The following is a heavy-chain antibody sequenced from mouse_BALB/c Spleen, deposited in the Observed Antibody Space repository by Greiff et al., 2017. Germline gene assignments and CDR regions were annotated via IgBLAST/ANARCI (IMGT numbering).Heavy chain of an antibody. V-gene: IGHV3-2*02. CDR1: GYSITSDYA. J-gene: IGHJ3*01. CDR3: ARSHYYGSSYGGFAY. Sequence: EVKLQESGPGLVKPSQSLSLTCTVTGYSITSDYAWNWIRQFPGNKLEWMGYISYSGSTSYNPSLKSRISITRDTSKNQFFLQLNSVTTEDTATYYCARSHYYGSSYGGFAYWGQGTLVTVSA. CDR2: ISYSGST. D-gene: IGHD1-1*01.